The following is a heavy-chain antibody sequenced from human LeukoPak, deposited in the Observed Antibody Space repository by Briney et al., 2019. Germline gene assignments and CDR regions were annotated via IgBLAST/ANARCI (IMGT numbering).Heavy chain of an antibody. J-gene: IGHJ4*02. D-gene: IGHD3-22*01. V-gene: IGHV3-21*04. CDR1: GFTFSSYS. CDR3: AKDRTMIVVVILDY. CDR2: ISTSSSYI. Sequence: GGSLRLSCAGSGFTFSSYSMNWVRQAPGKGLEWVSSISTSSSYIYYADSVKGRFTISRDNAKNSLYLQMNSLRAEDTAVYYCAKDRTMIVVVILDYWGRGTLVTVSS.